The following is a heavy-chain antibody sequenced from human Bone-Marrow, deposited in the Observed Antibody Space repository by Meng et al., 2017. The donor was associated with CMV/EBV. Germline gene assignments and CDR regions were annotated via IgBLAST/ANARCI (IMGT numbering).Heavy chain of an antibody. CDR2: ISSSGSTI. CDR1: GFTFSSYE. Sequence: GESLKISCAASGFTFSSYEMNWVRQAPGKGLGWVSYISSSGSTIYYADSVKGRFTISRDNAKNSLYLQMNSLRAEDTAVYYCARGENFWSGYYYYYGMDVWGQGTTVTVSS. J-gene: IGHJ6*02. V-gene: IGHV3-48*03. D-gene: IGHD3-3*01. CDR3: ARGENFWSGYYYYYGMDV.